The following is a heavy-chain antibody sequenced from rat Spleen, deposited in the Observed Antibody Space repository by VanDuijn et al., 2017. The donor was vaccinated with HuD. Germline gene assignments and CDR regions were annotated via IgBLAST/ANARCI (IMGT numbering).Heavy chain of an antibody. CDR3: TRHQGWFSS. CDR2: ISPSGVGT. CDR1: GFTFSNYG. J-gene: IGHJ3*01. V-gene: IGHV5-19*01. Sequence: EVQLVESGGGLVQPGRSLKLSCAASGFTFSNYGMHWIRQAPTRGLVWVASISPSGVGTSFRDSVKGRFTLSRYNAKSTLYLQMDSLRSEYTATYYCTRHQGWFSSWGQGTLVTVSS.